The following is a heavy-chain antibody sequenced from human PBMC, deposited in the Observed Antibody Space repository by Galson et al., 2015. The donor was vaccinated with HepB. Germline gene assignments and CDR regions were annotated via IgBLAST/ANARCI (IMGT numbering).Heavy chain of an antibody. V-gene: IGHV3-53*01. D-gene: IGHD1-26*01. CDR1: GFTVGSNY. Sequence: SLRLSCAASGFTVGSNYMSWVRQAPGKGLEWVSVIYSGGSTYYADSVKGRFTISRDNSKNTLYLQMNSLRAEDTAVYYCARSSSIGSYSDYWGQGTLVTVSS. CDR3: ARSSSIGSYSDY. J-gene: IGHJ4*02. CDR2: IYSGGST.